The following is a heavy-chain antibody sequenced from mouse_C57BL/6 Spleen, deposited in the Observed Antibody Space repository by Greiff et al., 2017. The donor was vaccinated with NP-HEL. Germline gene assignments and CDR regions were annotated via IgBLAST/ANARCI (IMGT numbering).Heavy chain of an antibody. V-gene: IGHV1-50*01. J-gene: IGHJ3*01. CDR3: ARWLYGSSPWFAY. Sequence: VQLQQPGAELVKPGASVKLSCKASGYTFTSYWMQWVKQRPGQGLEWIGEIDPSDSYTNYNQKFKGKATLTVDTSSSTAYMQLSSLTSEDSAVYYCARWLYGSSPWFAYWGQGTLVTVSA. CDR2: IDPSDSYT. CDR1: GYTFTSYW. D-gene: IGHD1-1*01.